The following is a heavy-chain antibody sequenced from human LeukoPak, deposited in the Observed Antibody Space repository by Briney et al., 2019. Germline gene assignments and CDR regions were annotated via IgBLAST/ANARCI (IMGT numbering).Heavy chain of an antibody. D-gene: IGHD1-26*01. Sequence: SQTLSLTCAVSGGSFSSGGYSWCWIRQPPGTGLEWIGYIYHSGSTYYNPSLKSRVSISVDTSKNQFSLRLNSVSGADTAVYYCARSRAFNSGAFDPWGQGSLVTVSS. V-gene: IGHV4-30-2*02. CDR2: IYHSGST. J-gene: IGHJ5*02. CDR3: ARSRAFNSGAFDP. CDR1: GGSFSSGGYS.